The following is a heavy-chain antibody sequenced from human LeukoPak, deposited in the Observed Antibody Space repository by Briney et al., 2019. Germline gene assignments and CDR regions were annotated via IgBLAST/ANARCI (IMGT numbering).Heavy chain of an antibody. CDR2: ISSSGGTI. Sequence: PGGSLRLSCAASGFTFRSYEMNWVRQAPGKGLEWVSYISSSGGTIYYADSVKGRFTISRDNAKNSLYLQMNSLRAEDTAVYYCARDDCSSTICSVFDYWGQGTLVTVSS. CDR1: GFTFRSYE. J-gene: IGHJ4*02. D-gene: IGHD2-2*01. V-gene: IGHV3-48*03. CDR3: ARDDCSSTICSVFDY.